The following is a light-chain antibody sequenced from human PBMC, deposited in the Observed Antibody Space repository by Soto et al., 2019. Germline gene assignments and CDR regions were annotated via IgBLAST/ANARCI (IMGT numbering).Light chain of an antibody. CDR2: GAS. J-gene: IGKJ5*01. CDR3: QQSGSSPIT. Sequence: EIVLTQYPANLSLSPGERATLSCRASQSVSSSYLAWYQQKHGQAPRLIIYGASTRATGTPDRFSGSGSGTDFTLTISRLETEDFAVYYCQQSGSSPITFGQGTRLEIK. V-gene: IGKV3-20*01. CDR1: QSVSSSY.